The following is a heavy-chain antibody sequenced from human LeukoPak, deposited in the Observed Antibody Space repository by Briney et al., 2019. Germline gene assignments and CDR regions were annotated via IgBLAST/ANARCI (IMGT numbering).Heavy chain of an antibody. CDR1: GLTVSSNY. J-gene: IGHJ4*02. CDR3: AKDSNPAFYDFWSGYYNFDY. CDR2: IYSGGST. D-gene: IGHD3-3*01. V-gene: IGHV3-53*01. Sequence: PGGSLRLSCAASGLTVSSNYMSWVRQAPGKGLEWVSVIYSGGSTYYADSVKGRFTISRDNSKNTLYLQMNSLRAEDTAVYYCAKDSNPAFYDFWSGYYNFDYWGQGTLVTVSS.